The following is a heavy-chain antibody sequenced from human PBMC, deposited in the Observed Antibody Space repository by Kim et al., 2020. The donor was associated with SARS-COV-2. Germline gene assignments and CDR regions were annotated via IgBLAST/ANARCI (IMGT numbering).Heavy chain of an antibody. CDR2: ISGGGAGT. J-gene: IGHJ4*02. V-gene: IGHV3-23*01. CDR1: GFSFTTYA. D-gene: IGHD2-15*01. CDR3: ARAGCSGDTCYRPPDY. Sequence: GGSLRLSCAASGFSFTTYAMSWVRQAPGKGLQWVSTISGGGAGTYFTDSVKGRFTIARDNSKNTLYLHMNSLRAEDTAVYYCARAGCSGDTCYRPPDYWGQGTLVTVSS.